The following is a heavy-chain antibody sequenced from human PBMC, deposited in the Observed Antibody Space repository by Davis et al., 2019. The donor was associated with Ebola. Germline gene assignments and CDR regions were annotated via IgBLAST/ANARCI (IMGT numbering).Heavy chain of an antibody. CDR3: ARGYGSHVRFLEWLPLGY. D-gene: IGHD3-3*01. Sequence: ASVKVSCKASGYTFTGYYMHWVRQAPGQGLEWMGWINPNSGGTNYAQKFQGRVTMTRDTSISTAYMELSRLRSDDTAVYYCARGYGSHVRFLEWLPLGYWGQGTLVTVSS. CDR2: INPNSGGT. V-gene: IGHV1-2*02. J-gene: IGHJ4*02. CDR1: GYTFTGYY.